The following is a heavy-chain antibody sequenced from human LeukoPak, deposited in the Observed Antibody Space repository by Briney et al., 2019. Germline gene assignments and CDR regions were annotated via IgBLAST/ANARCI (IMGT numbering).Heavy chain of an antibody. CDR3: ARDDYDIVVVPAATVYYYGMDV. Sequence: ASVKVSCTASGYTFTSQDINWVRQAPGQGLEWMGWINPNSGGTNYAQKFQGRVTMTRDTSISTAYMELSRLRSDDTAVYYCARDDYDIVVVPAATVYYYGMDVWGQGTTVTVSS. J-gene: IGHJ6*02. CDR2: INPNSGGT. V-gene: IGHV1-2*02. D-gene: IGHD2-2*01. CDR1: GYTFTSQD.